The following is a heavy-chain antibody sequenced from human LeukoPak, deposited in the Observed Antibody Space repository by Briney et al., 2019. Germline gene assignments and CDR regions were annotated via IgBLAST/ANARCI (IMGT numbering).Heavy chain of an antibody. CDR2: IDPSDSYT. CDR3: ARHPMGEHFDY. J-gene: IGHJ4*02. V-gene: IGHV5-10-1*01. CDR1: GSPFTSYW. Sequence: GGSLQISWKGSGSPFTSYWISGVRQMPGKGLEWMGRIDPSDSYTNYSPSFQGHVTISADKSISTAYLQWTSLKASDPAMYYGARHPMGEHFDYWGQGTLVTVSS.